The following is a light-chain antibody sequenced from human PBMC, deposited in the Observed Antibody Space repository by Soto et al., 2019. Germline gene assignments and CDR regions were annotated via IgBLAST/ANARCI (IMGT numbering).Light chain of an antibody. V-gene: IGKV3-20*01. CDR2: DAC. J-gene: IGKJ4*01. CDR1: QTVRNNY. CDR3: QQFSSYPLT. Sequence: VLTQSPGTLSLSKGERATLSCRASQTVRNNYLAWYQQKPGQAPRLLIYDACSRATGIPDRFSGGGSGTNFTLTISRLEPEDFAVYYCQQFSSYPLTFGGETKVDIK.